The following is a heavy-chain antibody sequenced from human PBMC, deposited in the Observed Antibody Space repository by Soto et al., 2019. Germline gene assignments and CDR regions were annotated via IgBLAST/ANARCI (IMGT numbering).Heavy chain of an antibody. D-gene: IGHD5-12*01. Sequence: ASVKVSCKASGYTFTSYGISWVRQAPGQGLEWMGWISAYNGNTNYAQKLQGRVTMTTDTSTSTAYMELRSPRSDDTAVYYCARPRGYSGYDNWFDPWGQGTLVTVSS. CDR1: GYTFTSYG. CDR3: ARPRGYSGYDNWFDP. CDR2: ISAYNGNT. J-gene: IGHJ5*02. V-gene: IGHV1-18*01.